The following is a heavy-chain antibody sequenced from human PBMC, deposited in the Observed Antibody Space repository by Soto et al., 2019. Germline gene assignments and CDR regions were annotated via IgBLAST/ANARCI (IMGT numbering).Heavy chain of an antibody. Sequence: QVQLVQSGAEVKKPGASVKVSCKASGYTFTSYGISWVRQAPGQGLEWMGWISAYNGNTNYAQKLQRRVTMTTDTSTSTADIELRSLRSDDTAVNYGAREHYNGSGPCHLAQGTLVTFSP. CDR2: ISAYNGNT. V-gene: IGHV1-18*01. CDR1: GYTFTSYG. J-gene: IGHJ4*02. D-gene: IGHD3-10*01. CDR3: AREHYNGSGPCH.